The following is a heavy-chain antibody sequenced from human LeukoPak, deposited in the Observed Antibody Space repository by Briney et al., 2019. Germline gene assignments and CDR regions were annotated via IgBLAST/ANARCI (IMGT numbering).Heavy chain of an antibody. J-gene: IGHJ4*02. V-gene: IGHV1-2*02. CDR1: GYTFTGYY. Sequence: ASVKVSCKASGYTFTGYYMHWVRQAPGQGLEWMGWINPNSGGTNYAQEFQGRVTMTRDTSISTAYMELSRLRSDDTAVYYCARWGIVVVPAAHFDYWGQGTLVTVSS. CDR3: ARWGIVVVPAAHFDY. D-gene: IGHD2-2*01. CDR2: INPNSGGT.